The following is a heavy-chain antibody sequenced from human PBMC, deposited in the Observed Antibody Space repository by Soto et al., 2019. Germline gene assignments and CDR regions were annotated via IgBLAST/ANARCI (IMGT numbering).Heavy chain of an antibody. V-gene: IGHV1-18*01. Sequence: QVQLVQSGAEVKKTGASVKVSCKASGYTFTSYGISWVRQAPGQGLEWMGWISAYNGNTNYAQKLQGRVTMTTDTSTSTAYMELRSPRSDDTAVYYCAREMNYYDSSGYPDYWGQGTLVTVSS. D-gene: IGHD3-22*01. CDR2: ISAYNGNT. J-gene: IGHJ4*02. CDR1: GYTFTSYG. CDR3: AREMNYYDSSGYPDY.